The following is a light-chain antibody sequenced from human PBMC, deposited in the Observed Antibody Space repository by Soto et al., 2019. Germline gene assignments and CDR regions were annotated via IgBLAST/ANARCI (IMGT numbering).Light chain of an antibody. Sequence: SYELTQPPSVSVSPGQTASITCSGDKLGNKYACWYQQKPGQSPVLVIYQDTKRPSGIPERFSGSTSGNTATLTISGTQSMDEADCYCQAWDSSTYVFGTGTKLTVL. CDR3: QAWDSSTYV. CDR2: QDT. V-gene: IGLV3-1*01. J-gene: IGLJ1*01. CDR1: KLGNKY.